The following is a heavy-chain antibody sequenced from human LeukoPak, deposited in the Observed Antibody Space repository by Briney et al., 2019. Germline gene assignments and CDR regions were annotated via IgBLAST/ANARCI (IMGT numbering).Heavy chain of an antibody. Sequence: PGGSLRLSCAASGFTFSTYAMHWVRQAPGKGLEWVAVISYDGSNKYYADSVKGRFTISRDNSKNTLYLQMNSLRAEDTAVYYCAKGSTVSAFDIWGQGTMVTVSS. V-gene: IGHV3-30*04. CDR1: GFTFSTYA. CDR3: AKGSTVSAFDI. CDR2: ISYDGSNK. D-gene: IGHD2-8*02. J-gene: IGHJ3*02.